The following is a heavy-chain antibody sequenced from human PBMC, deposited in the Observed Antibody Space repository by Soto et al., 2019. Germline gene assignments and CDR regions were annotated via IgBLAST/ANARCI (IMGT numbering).Heavy chain of an antibody. V-gene: IGHV4-30-2*01. J-gene: IGHJ6*02. CDR3: AHYGDYGYGMDV. CDR1: GGSISSGGYS. Sequence: QLQLQESGSGLVKPSQTLSLTCAVSGGSISSGGYSWSWIRQPPGKGLEWIGYSYHSGSTYYNPSPKSRVTRSVXRSKNQFSLKRSSVTAADTAVYARAHYGDYGYGMDVWGQGTTVTVSS. D-gene: IGHD4-17*01. CDR2: SYHSGST.